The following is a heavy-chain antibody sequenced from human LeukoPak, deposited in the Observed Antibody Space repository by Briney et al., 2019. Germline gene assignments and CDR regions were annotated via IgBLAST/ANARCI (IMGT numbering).Heavy chain of an antibody. CDR2: INPNSGGT. D-gene: IGHD3-9*01. CDR1: GYTFTSYG. J-gene: IGHJ4*02. V-gene: IGHV1-2*02. CDR3: ARGGNTYYDILTGSQPFDY. Sequence: ASVKVSCKASGYTFTSYGISWVRQAPGQGLEWMGWINPNSGGTNYAQKFQGRVTMTRDTSISTAYMELSRLRSDDTAVYYCARGGNTYYDILTGSQPFDYWGQGTLVTVSS.